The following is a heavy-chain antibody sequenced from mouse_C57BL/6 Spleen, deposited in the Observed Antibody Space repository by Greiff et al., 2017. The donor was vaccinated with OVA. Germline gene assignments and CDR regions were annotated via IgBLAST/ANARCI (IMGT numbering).Heavy chain of an antibody. CDR1: GFTFSDYG. CDR2: ISSGSSTI. J-gene: IGHJ4*01. CDR3: AKGGPMDY. V-gene: IGHV5-17*01. Sequence: EVQVVESGGGLVKPGGSLKLSCAASGFTFSDYGMHWVRQAPEKGLEWVAYISSGSSTIYYADTVKGRFTISRDNDKITLFLQMTSLRSEDTAMYYCAKGGPMDYWGQGTSVTVSS.